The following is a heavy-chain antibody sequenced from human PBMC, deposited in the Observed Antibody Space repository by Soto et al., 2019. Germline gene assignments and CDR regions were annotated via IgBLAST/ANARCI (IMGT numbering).Heavy chain of an antibody. CDR3: ATGAIVRLDY. CDR2: IRASGVTT. V-gene: IGHV3-23*01. J-gene: IGHJ4*02. Sequence: DVQLLDSGGGLVQPGRSLRLSCAASGFTFSNYAMSWVRQAPGKGLEWVSTIRASGVTTFYADSARGRFTISRDHSKNTLSLQMNSLTADDTAIYYCATGAIVRLDYWGQGTLVTVSS. D-gene: IGHD2-21*01. CDR1: GFTFSNYA.